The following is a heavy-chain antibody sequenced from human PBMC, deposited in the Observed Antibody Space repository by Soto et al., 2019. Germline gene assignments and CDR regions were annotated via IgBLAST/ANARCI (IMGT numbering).Heavy chain of an antibody. Sequence: QVQLVESGGGVVQPGRSLRLSCAASGFTFSSYGMHWVRQAPGKGLEWVAVISYDGSNKYYADSVKGRFTISRDNSKNSLYLQLNSLRASDTAVYYCAKELRSGDDSDYYGMDVWGQGTTVTVAS. CDR2: ISYDGSNK. CDR1: GFTFSSYG. CDR3: AKELRSGDDSDYYGMDV. J-gene: IGHJ6*02. V-gene: IGHV3-30*18. D-gene: IGHD5-12*01.